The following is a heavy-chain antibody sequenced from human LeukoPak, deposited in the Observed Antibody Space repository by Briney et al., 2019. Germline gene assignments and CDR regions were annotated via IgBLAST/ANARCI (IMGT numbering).Heavy chain of an antibody. V-gene: IGHV3-7*01. D-gene: IGHD1-26*01. J-gene: IGHJ4*02. Sequence: GGSLRLSCAASGFSFSSFWMSWVRQAPGKGLEWVANIKDDGSEKYYADSVKGRFTISRVNAKNSLYLQMNSLRAEDTAVYYCARDDSRYSGSPDYWGQGTRVTVSS. CDR1: GFSFSSFW. CDR2: IKDDGSEK. CDR3: ARDDSRYSGSPDY.